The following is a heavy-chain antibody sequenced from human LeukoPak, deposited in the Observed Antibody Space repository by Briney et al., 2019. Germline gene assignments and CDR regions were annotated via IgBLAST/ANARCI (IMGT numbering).Heavy chain of an antibody. V-gene: IGHV4-34*01. J-gene: IGHJ4*02. CDR2: IYHSGGA. CDR1: GGSFSISY. D-gene: IGHD3-10*01. Sequence: KSSETLSLTCGVSGGSFSISYWSWMRQPPGKGLEWIGQIYHSGGANYNPSLRSRVTISIDTSKNQLSLRLSSVTAADTAVYYCARHGSYCFDSWGQGTLVTVSS. CDR3: ARHGSYCFDS.